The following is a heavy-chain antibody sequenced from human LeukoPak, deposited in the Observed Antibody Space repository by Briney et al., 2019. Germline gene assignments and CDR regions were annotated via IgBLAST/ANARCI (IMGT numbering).Heavy chain of an antibody. CDR2: ISSDGDST. Sequence: GGSLRLSCSASGFTFSTYAMHWVRQATGKGLEYVSAISSDGDSTYNADSVKGRFTISRDNSKNTLYLQMSSLRTEDTAVYYCVRSSASSGPNCFDPWGQGTLVTVSS. CDR3: VRSSASSGPNCFDP. J-gene: IGHJ5*02. D-gene: IGHD3-10*01. V-gene: IGHV3-64D*09. CDR1: GFTFSTYA.